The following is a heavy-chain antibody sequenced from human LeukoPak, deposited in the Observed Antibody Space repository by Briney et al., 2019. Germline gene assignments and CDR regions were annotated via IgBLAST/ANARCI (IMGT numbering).Heavy chain of an antibody. CDR3: ARDRHGSGSAHSFDP. CDR1: GGSISSYY. CDR2: IYYSGIT. Sequence: SETLSLTCTVSGGSISSYYWSWIRQPPGKGLEWIAYIYYSGITNYNPSLKGRATISVDTSKNEFSLKLSSVTAADTAVYYCARDRHGSGSAHSFDPWGQGTLVTVSS. V-gene: IGHV4-59*01. J-gene: IGHJ5*02. D-gene: IGHD3-10*01.